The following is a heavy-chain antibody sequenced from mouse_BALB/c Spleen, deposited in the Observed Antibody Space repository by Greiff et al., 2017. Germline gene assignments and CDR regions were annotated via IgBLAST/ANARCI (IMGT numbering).Heavy chain of an antibody. Sequence: QVQLQQSGAELVRPGTSVKISCKASGYAFTNYWLGWVKQRPGHGLEWIGDIYPGSGNTYYNEKFKGKATLTADKSSSTAYMQLSSLTSEDSAVYFCARRAGNQYFDVWGAGTTVTVSS. CDR1: GYAFTNYW. D-gene: IGHD3-3*01. CDR2: IYPGSGNT. V-gene: IGHV1-63*01. J-gene: IGHJ1*01. CDR3: ARRAGNQYFDV.